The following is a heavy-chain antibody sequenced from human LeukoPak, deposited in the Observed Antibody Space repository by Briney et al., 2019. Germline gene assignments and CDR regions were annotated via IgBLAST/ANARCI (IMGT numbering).Heavy chain of an antibody. CDR3: ARDSGDRAMED. CDR1: GFTFGTYW. Sequence: GGSLRLSCAAPGFTFGTYWMHWVRQAPGKGLVWVARISSDGSATIYTDSVRGRFTISRDNPKNTLYLQMNSLRAEDTAVYYCARDSGDRAMEDWGQGTLVTVSS. J-gene: IGHJ4*02. V-gene: IGHV3-74*01. D-gene: IGHD5-18*01. CDR2: ISSDGSAT.